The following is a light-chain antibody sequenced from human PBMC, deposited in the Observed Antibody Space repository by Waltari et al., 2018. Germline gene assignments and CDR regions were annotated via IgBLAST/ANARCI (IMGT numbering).Light chain of an antibody. J-gene: IGKJ4*01. Sequence: AIRMTQSPSSFSASTGDRVTITCRASQGISSYLAWYQQKPGKAPKLLIYAASTLQSGVPSRFSGSGSGTDFTLTISCLQSEDFATFYCQQYEDLPFTFGGGTKVDIK. CDR1: QGISSY. CDR3: QQYEDLPFT. CDR2: AAS. V-gene: IGKV1-8*01.